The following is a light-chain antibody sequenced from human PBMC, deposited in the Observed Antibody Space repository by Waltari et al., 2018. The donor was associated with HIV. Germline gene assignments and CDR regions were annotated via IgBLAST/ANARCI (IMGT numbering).Light chain of an antibody. J-gene: IGKJ2*01. CDR1: PSVSNY. Sequence: EIVLTQSPATLSLSPGERATLSGRASPSVSNYLAWYQQKPGQAPRLLLYDASNRATGIPARFSGSGSGTDFTLTISSLEPEEFAVYYCQQRSNWPPYTFGQGTKLEIK. CDR3: QQRSNWPPYT. CDR2: DAS. V-gene: IGKV3-11*01.